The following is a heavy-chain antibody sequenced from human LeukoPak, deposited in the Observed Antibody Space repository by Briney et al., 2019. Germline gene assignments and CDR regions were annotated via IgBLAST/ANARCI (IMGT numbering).Heavy chain of an antibody. CDR1: GYIFTNYW. Sequence: GESLKISCKTSGYIFTNYWIHWVRQMPGKGLEWMGIIYPGDSETRYSPSFQGQVTISADKSIKTAYLQWSSLKASDSAIYYCAIMRASRILGPDYWGQGTLVTVSP. CDR3: AIMRASRILGPDY. D-gene: IGHD3-16*01. V-gene: IGHV5-51*01. J-gene: IGHJ4*02. CDR2: IYPGDSET.